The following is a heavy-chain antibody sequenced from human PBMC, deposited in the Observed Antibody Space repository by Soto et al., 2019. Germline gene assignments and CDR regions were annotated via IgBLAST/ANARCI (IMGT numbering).Heavy chain of an antibody. J-gene: IGHJ6*02. CDR1: GYTFTGYY. CDR2: INPNSGDT. Sequence: QVQLVQSGTEVKRPGDSVKVSCKASGYTFTGYYVHWVRQAPGQGLEWMGWINPNSGDTYLAQRFQGRVTMNRDTSIGTAHTELRGLTSDAAAEYYCAKGGAIVAAGTRVYLYNAMDVWGQGTTVTVSS. D-gene: IGHD1-26*01. CDR3: AKGGAIVAAGTRVYLYNAMDV. V-gene: IGHV1-2*02.